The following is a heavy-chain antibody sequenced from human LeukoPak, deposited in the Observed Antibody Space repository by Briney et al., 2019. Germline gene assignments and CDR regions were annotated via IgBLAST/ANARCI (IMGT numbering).Heavy chain of an antibody. CDR2: INSDGSTT. Sequence: GGSLRLSCAASGLTFSSYWMHWVRQGPGKGLVWVSRINSDGSTTNYADSVKGRSTISRDNAKNSLYLQMNSLRAEDTAVYYCAELGITMIGGVWGKGTTVTISS. D-gene: IGHD3-10*02. CDR3: AELGITMIGGV. V-gene: IGHV3-74*01. CDR1: GLTFSSYW. J-gene: IGHJ6*04.